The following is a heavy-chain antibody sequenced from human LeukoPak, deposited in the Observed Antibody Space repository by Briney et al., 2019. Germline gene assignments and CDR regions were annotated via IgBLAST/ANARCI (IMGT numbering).Heavy chain of an antibody. J-gene: IGHJ4*02. CDR3: ARELRYGDPPDY. V-gene: IGHV4-4*07. D-gene: IGHD4-17*01. CDR1: GGSISSYY. CDR2: IYTSGST. Sequence: SETLSLTCTVAGGSISSYYWSWIRQPAGKGLEWIGRIYTSGSTNYNPSLKSRVTISVDKSKNQCSLKLSSVTAADTAVYYCARELRYGDPPDYWGQGTLVTVSS.